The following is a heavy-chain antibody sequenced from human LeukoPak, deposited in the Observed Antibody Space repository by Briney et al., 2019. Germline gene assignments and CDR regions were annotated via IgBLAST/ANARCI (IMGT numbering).Heavy chain of an antibody. CDR2: IYYSGST. J-gene: IGHJ4*02. CDR3: ARHGYSSASYYLDY. CDR1: GDSISSYY. V-gene: IGHV4-59*08. Sequence: PSETLSLTCTVSGDSISSYYWSWIRQPPGEGLEWIGYIYYSGSTKYSPSLKSRVTISVDTSKNQFSLKLSSVTAADTAVYYCARHGYSSASYYLDYWGQGTLVTVSS. D-gene: IGHD6-19*01.